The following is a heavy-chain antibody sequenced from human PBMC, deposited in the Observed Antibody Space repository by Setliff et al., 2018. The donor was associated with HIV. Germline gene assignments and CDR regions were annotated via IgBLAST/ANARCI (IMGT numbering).Heavy chain of an antibody. CDR2: IYGGGST. Sequence: PSETLSLTCAVSGDSIGTYSWHWIRQPPGKGLEWIGYIYGGGSTGYNPSLTRRVTMSADTPNNRFALKLSSVSAADTAVYYCARRAVQDGSVTSSNWFESWGQGTLVTVSS. D-gene: IGHD2-2*01. CDR1: GDSIGTYS. J-gene: IGHJ5*01. V-gene: IGHV4-4*09. CDR3: ARRAVQDGSVTSSNWFES.